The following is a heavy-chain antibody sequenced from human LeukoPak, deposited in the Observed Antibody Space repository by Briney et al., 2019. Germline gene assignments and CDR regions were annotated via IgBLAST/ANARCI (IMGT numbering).Heavy chain of an antibody. V-gene: IGHV3-11*03. J-gene: IGHJ4*02. CDR2: ISSSSSYT. Sequence: SGGSLRLSCAASGFTFSDYYMSWIRQAPGKGLEWVSYISSSSSYTNYADSVKGRFTISRDNAKNSLSLQMNSLRAEDTAVYYCVRQQTSHGNFDYWGQGTLVTVSS. D-gene: IGHD1-26*01. CDR3: VRQQTSHGNFDY. CDR1: GFTFSDYY.